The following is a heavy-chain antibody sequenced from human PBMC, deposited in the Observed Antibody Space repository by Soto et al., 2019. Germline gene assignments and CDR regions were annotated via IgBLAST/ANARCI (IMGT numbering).Heavy chain of an antibody. J-gene: IGHJ6*02. CDR2: TRNKANSYTT. D-gene: IGHD3-22*01. CDR3: ARVPTYYYDSSGYRSYYYYYGMDV. CDR1: GFTFSDHY. V-gene: IGHV3-72*01. Sequence: EVQLVESGGGLVQPGGSLRLSCAASGFTFSDHYMDWVRQAPGKGLEWVGRTRNKANSYTTEYAASVKGRFTISRDDSKTSLYLQMNSLKTEDTAVYYCARVPTYYYDSSGYRSYYYYYGMDVWGQGTTVTVSS.